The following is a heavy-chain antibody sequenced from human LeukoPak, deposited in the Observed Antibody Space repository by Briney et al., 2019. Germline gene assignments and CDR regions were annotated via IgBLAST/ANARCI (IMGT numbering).Heavy chain of an antibody. CDR1: GGSFSGYY. CDR3: AAKGPVRLLWSYNWFDP. D-gene: IGHD3-10*01. Sequence: SETLSLTCAVYGGSFSGYYWSWIRQPPGKGLEWIGEINHSGSTNYNPSLKSRVTISVDTSKNQFSLKLSSVTAADTAVYYCAAKGPVRLLWSYNWFDPWGQGTLVTVSS. CDR2: INHSGST. V-gene: IGHV4-34*01. J-gene: IGHJ5*02.